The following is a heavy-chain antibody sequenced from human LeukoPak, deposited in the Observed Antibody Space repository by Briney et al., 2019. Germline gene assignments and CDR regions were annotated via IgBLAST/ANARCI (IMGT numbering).Heavy chain of an antibody. D-gene: IGHD2/OR15-2a*01. CDR3: ARDLDHCDSTNCHNWFDP. V-gene: IGHV4-4*07. Sequence: SETLSLTCTVSGGSISIYHWSWIRQPAGKGLEWIGRFYTSGSTSYSPSLKSRVTISVDKSKNQFSLKLRSVTAADTAVYYCARDLDHCDSTNCHNWFDPWGQGTLVTVS. CDR2: FYTSGST. J-gene: IGHJ5*02. CDR1: GGSISIYH.